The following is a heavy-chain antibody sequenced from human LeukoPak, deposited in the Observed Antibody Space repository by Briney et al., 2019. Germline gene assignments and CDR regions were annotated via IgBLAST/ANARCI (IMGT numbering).Heavy chain of an antibody. Sequence: PGRSLRLSCAASGFTFSSYGMHWVRQAPGKGLEWVAVISYDGSNKYYADSVKGRFTISRDNSKNTLYLQMNSLRAEDTAVYYCARQWLRFHAFDIWSQGTMVTVSS. CDR3: ARQWLRFHAFDI. CDR2: ISYDGSNK. V-gene: IGHV3-30*03. CDR1: GFTFSSYG. D-gene: IGHD5-12*01. J-gene: IGHJ3*02.